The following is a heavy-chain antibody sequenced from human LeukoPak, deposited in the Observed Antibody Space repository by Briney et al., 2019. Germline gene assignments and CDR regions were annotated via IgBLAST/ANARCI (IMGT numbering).Heavy chain of an antibody. J-gene: IGHJ4*02. CDR1: GLTFNTYW. CDR2: IKKDGSET. Sequence: GGSLRLSCVASGLTFNTYWMNWVRQAPGKGPEWVANIKKDGSETYYVESLKGRFTISRDNAKNSVYLQMDSLRVEDTAVYYCMAGVGWQSYYWGQGTLVTVSS. CDR3: MAGVGWQSYY. V-gene: IGHV3-7*01. D-gene: IGHD3-3*01.